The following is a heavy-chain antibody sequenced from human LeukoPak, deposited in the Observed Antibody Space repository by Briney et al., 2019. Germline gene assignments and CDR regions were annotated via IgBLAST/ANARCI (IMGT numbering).Heavy chain of an antibody. CDR2: TSGSGGST. D-gene: IGHD6-13*01. CDR3: AKAAAVISYYYYMDV. J-gene: IGHJ6*03. Sequence: GGSLRLSCAASAFTFSNYEMSWVRQAPRKGLEWVSGTSGSGGSTYYADSVKGRFTISRDNSKNTLYLQMNSLRAEDTAVYYCAKAAAVISYYYYMDVWGEGTTVTVSS. CDR1: AFTFSNYE. V-gene: IGHV3-23*01.